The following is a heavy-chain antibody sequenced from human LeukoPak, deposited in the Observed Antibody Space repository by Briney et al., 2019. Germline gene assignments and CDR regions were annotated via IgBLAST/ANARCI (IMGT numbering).Heavy chain of an antibody. J-gene: IGHJ4*02. Sequence: GGSLRLSCAASGFTFSSYAMSWVRQAPGKGLEWVSAISGSGGSTYYADSVKGRFTISRDNSKNTLYLQMNSLRAEDTAVYYCAKDINHYDYVWGSYRYDDYFDYWGQGTLVTVSS. CDR3: AKDINHYDYVWGSYRYDDYFDY. CDR2: ISGSGGST. V-gene: IGHV3-23*01. CDR1: GFTFSSYA. D-gene: IGHD3-16*02.